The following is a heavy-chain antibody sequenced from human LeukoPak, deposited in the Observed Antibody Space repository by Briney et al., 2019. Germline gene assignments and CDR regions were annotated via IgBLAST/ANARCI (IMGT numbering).Heavy chain of an antibody. D-gene: IGHD3-22*01. CDR2: IRYDGSNK. CDR3: AKDLTGFYSSGYVFGY. Sequence: GGSLRLSCAASGFTFSSYGMHWVRQAPGKGLEWVAFIRYDGSNKYYADSVKGRFTISRDNSKNTLYLQMNSLRAEDTAVYYCAKDLTGFYSSGYVFGYRGQGTLVTVSS. J-gene: IGHJ4*02. CDR1: GFTFSSYG. V-gene: IGHV3-30*02.